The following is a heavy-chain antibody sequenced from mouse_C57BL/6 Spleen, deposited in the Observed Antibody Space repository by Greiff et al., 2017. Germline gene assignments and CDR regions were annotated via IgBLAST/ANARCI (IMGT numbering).Heavy chain of an antibody. V-gene: IGHV1-55*01. CDR1: GYTFTSSW. D-gene: IGHD3-2*02. J-gene: IGHJ2*01. CDR3: ARDSSGPFDY. CDR2: IYPGRGST. Sequence: QVQLKQPGAELVKPGASVKMSCKASGYTFTSSWITWGKQRPGQGLEWNGEIYPGRGSTNYNEKFKSKATLTVDTSSSTAYMQLSSLTSEVSAVYYCARDSSGPFDYWGQGTTLTVSS.